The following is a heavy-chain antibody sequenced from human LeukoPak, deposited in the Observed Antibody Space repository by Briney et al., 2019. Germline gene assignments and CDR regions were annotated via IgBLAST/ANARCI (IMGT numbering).Heavy chain of an antibody. J-gene: IGHJ5*02. CDR1: GYSFTDYY. Sequence: ASVKVSCKTSGYSFTDYYMHWVRQAPGQGLEWMGWINPNGGGTSSAQTFQGRVTMARDTSITTVYMEVSWLTSDDTAIYYCARADRLHGGPYLIGPWGQGTLVTVSS. CDR3: ARADRLHGGPYLIGP. D-gene: IGHD2-21*01. CDR2: INPNGGGT. V-gene: IGHV1-2*02.